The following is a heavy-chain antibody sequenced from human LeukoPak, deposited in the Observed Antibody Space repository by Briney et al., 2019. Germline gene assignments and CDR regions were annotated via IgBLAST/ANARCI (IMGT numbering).Heavy chain of an antibody. CDR3: ARDRAGTKAWVEFDP. D-gene: IGHD3-10*01. Sequence: GGSLRLSCVASGFTFSSYAMGRVRQAPGKGLEWVSAISGSGGSTYYADSVKGRFTISRDNSKNTVYLEMNSLRPEDTAVYYCARDRAGTKAWVEFDPWGQGTLVTVSS. J-gene: IGHJ5*02. CDR2: ISGSGGST. CDR1: GFTFSSYA. V-gene: IGHV3-23*01.